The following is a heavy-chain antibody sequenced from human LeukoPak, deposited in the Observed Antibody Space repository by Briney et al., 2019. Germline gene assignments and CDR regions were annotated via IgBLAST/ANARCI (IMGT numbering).Heavy chain of an antibody. J-gene: IGHJ4*02. V-gene: IGHV1-2*02. D-gene: IGHD5-18*01. Sequence: ASVKVSCKTSGYTFTGYYVHWVRQAPGQGLEWMGWINPNSGGTNYAQKFQGRVTMTRDTSISTAYMELSGLRSDDTAVYYCARTQKGGYSYGFIDYWGQGTLVTVSS. CDR1: GYTFTGYY. CDR3: ARTQKGGYSYGFIDY. CDR2: INPNSGGT.